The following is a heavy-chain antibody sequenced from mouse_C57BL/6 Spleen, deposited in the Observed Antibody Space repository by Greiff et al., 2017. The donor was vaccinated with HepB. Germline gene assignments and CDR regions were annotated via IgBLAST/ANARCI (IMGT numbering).Heavy chain of an antibody. D-gene: IGHD1-1*01. CDR3: ARHGDYYPDAIDY. CDR2: IWSDGST. CDR1: GFSLTSYG. J-gene: IGHJ4*01. Sequence: QVQLKESGPGLVAPSQSLSITCTVSGFSLTSYGVHWVRQPPGKGLEWLVVIWSDGSTTYNSALKSRLSISKDNAKSQVFLKMNSLQTDDTAMYYCARHGDYYPDAIDYWGQGTSVTVSS. V-gene: IGHV2-6-1*01.